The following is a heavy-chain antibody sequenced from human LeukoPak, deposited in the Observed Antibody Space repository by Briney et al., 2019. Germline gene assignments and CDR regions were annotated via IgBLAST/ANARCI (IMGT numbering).Heavy chain of an antibody. CDR1: GFTFSSYA. V-gene: IGHV3-30*04. D-gene: IGHD3-9*01. CDR3: ARDADYDILTGYSPFDY. Sequence: GKSLRLSCAASGFTFSSYAMHWVRQAPGKGLEWVAVISYDGSNKYYADSVKGRFTISRDNCKNTLYLQMNSLRAEDTAIYYCARDADYDILTGYSPFDYWGQGTLVTVSS. J-gene: IGHJ4*02. CDR2: ISYDGSNK.